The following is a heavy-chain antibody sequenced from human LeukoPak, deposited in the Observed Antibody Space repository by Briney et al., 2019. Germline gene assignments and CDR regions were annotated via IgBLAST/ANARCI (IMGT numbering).Heavy chain of an antibody. D-gene: IGHD6-13*01. J-gene: IGHJ4*02. CDR2: ISGSGSAT. V-gene: IGHV3-23*01. CDR1: GFTFSSYT. CDR3: AKDRESSNWYADY. Sequence: PGGSLRLSCSASGFTFSSYTMSWVRQAPGKGLKWVSTISGSGSATDYADSVKGRFTISRDNSKNTLSLQMNSLRAEDTAVYYCAKDRESSNWYADYWGQGTLVTVSS.